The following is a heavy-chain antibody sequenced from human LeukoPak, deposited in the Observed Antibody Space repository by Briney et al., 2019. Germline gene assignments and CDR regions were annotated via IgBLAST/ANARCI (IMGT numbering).Heavy chain of an antibody. CDR1: GFTFSDYY. Sequence: GGSLRLSCAASGFTFSDYYMSWIRQAPGKGPEWVSYISSSGSTIYYADSVKGRFTISRDNAKNSLYLQMNSLRAEDTAVYYCARLRYCSGGSCYFFDYWGQGTLVTVSS. D-gene: IGHD2-15*01. CDR3: ARLRYCSGGSCYFFDY. V-gene: IGHV3-11*01. J-gene: IGHJ4*02. CDR2: ISSSGSTI.